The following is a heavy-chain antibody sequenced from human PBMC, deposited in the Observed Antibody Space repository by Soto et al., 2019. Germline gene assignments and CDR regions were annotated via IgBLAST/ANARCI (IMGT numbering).Heavy chain of an antibody. J-gene: IGHJ5*02. CDR3: AKDPFRYYDILTGYYNVGWFDP. V-gene: IGHV3-30*18. CDR2: ISYDGSNK. D-gene: IGHD3-9*01. Sequence: ESGGGVVQPGRSLRLSCAASGFTFSSYGMHWVRQAPGKGLEWVAVISYDGSNKYYADSVKGRFTISRDNSKNTLYLQMNSLRAEDTAVYYCAKDPFRYYDILTGYYNVGWFDPWGQGTLVTVSS. CDR1: GFTFSSYG.